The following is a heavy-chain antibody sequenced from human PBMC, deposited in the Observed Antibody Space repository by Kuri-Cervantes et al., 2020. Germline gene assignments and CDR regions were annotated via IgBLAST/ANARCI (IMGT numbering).Heavy chain of an antibody. V-gene: IGHV1-2*02. CDR2: INPNSGGT. Sequence: ASVKVSCKASGYTFTSYDINWVRQATGQGLEWMGWINPNSGGTNYAQKFQGRVTMTRDTSISTAYMELSRLRSDDTAVYYCARGYYYDSSGYAYYYYGMDVWGQGTTVTVSS. J-gene: IGHJ6*02. CDR1: GYTFTSYD. CDR3: ARGYYYDSSGYAYYYYGMDV. D-gene: IGHD3-22*01.